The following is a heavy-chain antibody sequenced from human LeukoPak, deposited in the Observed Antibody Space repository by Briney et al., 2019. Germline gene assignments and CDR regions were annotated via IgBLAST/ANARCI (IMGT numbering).Heavy chain of an antibody. CDR2: IRYDGSSK. J-gene: IGHJ4*02. Sequence: PGGSLRLSCATSEFTFRSYGLHWVRQAPGKGLEWVAVIRYDGSSKYYGDSVKGRFTISRDNSKSTLYLQMSNLRTEDTAVDYCAKEELAVGGGDCYCGFDFWGQGTLVTVSS. CDR1: EFTFRSYG. V-gene: IGHV3-30*02. D-gene: IGHD2-21*01. CDR3: AKEELAVGGGDCYCGFDF.